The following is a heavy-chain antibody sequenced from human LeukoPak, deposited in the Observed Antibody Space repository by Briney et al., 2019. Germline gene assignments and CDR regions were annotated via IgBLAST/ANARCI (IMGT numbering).Heavy chain of an antibody. CDR1: GYIFTRYG. CDR2: ISAYNGNT. Sequence: APVKVSCKASGYIFTRYGISWVRRAPGQGLEWMGWISAYNGNTNYAQKLQGRVTMTTDTSTSTAYMELRSLRSDDTAVYYCARGRAWLQNWFDPWGQGTLVTVSS. V-gene: IGHV1-18*01. D-gene: IGHD6-19*01. J-gene: IGHJ5*02. CDR3: ARGRAWLQNWFDP.